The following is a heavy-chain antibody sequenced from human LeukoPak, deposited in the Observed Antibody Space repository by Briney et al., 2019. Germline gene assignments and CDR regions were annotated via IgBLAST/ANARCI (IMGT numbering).Heavy chain of an antibody. D-gene: IGHD6-19*01. V-gene: IGHV1-46*01. CDR1: GYTFTSYD. CDR2: TNPSGGST. Sequence: ASVKVSCKASGYTFTSYDINWVRQAPGQGLEWMGITNPSGGSTSYAQKFQGRVTMTRDTSTSTVYMELSSLRSEDTAVYYCARDGVSGWYHWGQGTLVTVSS. J-gene: IGHJ5*02. CDR3: ARDGVSGWYH.